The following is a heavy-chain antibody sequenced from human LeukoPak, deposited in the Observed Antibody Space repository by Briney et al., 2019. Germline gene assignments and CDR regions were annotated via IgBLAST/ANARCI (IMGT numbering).Heavy chain of an antibody. Sequence: GGSLRFSCAASGFTFSGYSMNWVRQAPGKGLEWVSSISSSSSYTCYADSVKGRFTIARDNAKNSLYLQMNSLRAEDTAVYYCARVDGDYWGQGTLVTVSS. CDR1: GFTFSGYS. CDR3: ARVDGDY. CDR2: ISSSSSYT. V-gene: IGHV3-21*01. J-gene: IGHJ4*02.